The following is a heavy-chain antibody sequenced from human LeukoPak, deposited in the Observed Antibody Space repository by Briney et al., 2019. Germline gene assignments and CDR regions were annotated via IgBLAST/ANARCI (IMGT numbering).Heavy chain of an antibody. V-gene: IGHV3-23*01. Sequence: PGGSLRLSCAASGFTFSNYAMNWVRQAPGKGLEWVSAISGSGGSTYYADSVKGRFTISRENGKNSLYLQMNSLRAGDTAVYYCARGGWSHNNRYFDLWGRGTLVTVSS. CDR3: ARGGWSHNNRYFDL. D-gene: IGHD6-19*01. J-gene: IGHJ2*01. CDR2: ISGSGGST. CDR1: GFTFSNYA.